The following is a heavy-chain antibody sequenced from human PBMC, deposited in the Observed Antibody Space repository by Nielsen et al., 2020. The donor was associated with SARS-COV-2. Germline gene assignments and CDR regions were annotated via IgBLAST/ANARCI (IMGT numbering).Heavy chain of an antibody. CDR1: GYSFTSYW. Sequence: GESLKISCKGSGYSFTSYWISWVRQMPGKGLEWMGRIDPSDSYTNYSPSFQGHVTISADKSISTAYLQWSSLKASDTAMYYCAGPDYDFWSDNLPGKYGMDVWGQGTTVTVSS. V-gene: IGHV5-10-1*01. CDR3: AGPDYDFWSDNLPGKYGMDV. CDR2: IDPSDSYT. J-gene: IGHJ6*02. D-gene: IGHD3-3*01.